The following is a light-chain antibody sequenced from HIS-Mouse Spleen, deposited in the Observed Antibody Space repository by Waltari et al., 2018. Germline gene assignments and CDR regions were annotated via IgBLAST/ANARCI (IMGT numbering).Light chain of an antibody. Sequence: SYELTQPPPVSVSPGQTARITCSGDALPNQYAYWYQQKPGQAPVLVIYKDSERPSGIPERFSGSSSGTTVTLTISGVQAEDEADYYCQSADSSGTYWVFGSGTKVTVL. CDR1: ALPNQY. V-gene: IGLV3-25*03. J-gene: IGLJ6*01. CDR3: QSADSSGTYWV. CDR2: KDS.